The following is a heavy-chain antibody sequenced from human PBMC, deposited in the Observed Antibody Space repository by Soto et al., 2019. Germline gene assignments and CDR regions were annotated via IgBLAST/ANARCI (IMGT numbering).Heavy chain of an antibody. CDR1: GFPFSSYA. CDR2: ISTSGDST. D-gene: IGHD3-10*01. CDR3: AKHFVNGEVDY. V-gene: IGHV3-23*01. J-gene: IGHJ4*02. Sequence: EVQLLESGGGLVQPGGSLRLSCAASGFPFSSYAMSWVRQAPGKGLEWVSIISTSGDSTFYADSVKGRFTISRDNSKNTLYLQVNSLTAEDTAVYYCAKHFVNGEVDYWGQGTLVTVSS.